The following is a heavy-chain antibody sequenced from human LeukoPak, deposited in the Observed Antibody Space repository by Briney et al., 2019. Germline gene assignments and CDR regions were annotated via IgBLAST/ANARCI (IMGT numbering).Heavy chain of an antibody. CDR2: INHSGST. V-gene: IGHV4-34*01. Sequence: SETLSLTCAVYGGSFSGYYWSWIRQPPGKGLEWIGEINHSGSTNYNPSLKSRVTISVDTSKNQFPLKLSSVTAADTAVYYCARGVRGLAFRSYYYYYYMDVWGKGTTVTVSS. D-gene: IGHD1-26*01. J-gene: IGHJ6*03. CDR3: ARGVRGLAFRSYYYYYYMDV. CDR1: GGSFSGYY.